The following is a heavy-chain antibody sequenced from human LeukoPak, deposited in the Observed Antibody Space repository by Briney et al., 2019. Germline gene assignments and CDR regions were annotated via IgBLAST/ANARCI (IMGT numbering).Heavy chain of an antibody. CDR2: ITSGGST. CDR1: GFTFSSYA. Sequence: GGSLRLSCEASGFTFSSYAMTWVRQAPGKGLEWVSGITSGGSTYYADSVKGRFTISRDNSKNTLYLQMNSLRAEDTAVYFCAKWAAMTRFDYWGQGTLVTVSS. CDR3: AKWAAMTRFDY. D-gene: IGHD6-13*01. V-gene: IGHV3-23*01. J-gene: IGHJ4*02.